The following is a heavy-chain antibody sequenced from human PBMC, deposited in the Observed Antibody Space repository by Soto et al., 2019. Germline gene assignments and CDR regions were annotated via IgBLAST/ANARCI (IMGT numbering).Heavy chain of an antibody. Sequence: SETLSLTCTVSGGSISSGGYYWSWIRQHPGKGLEWIGYIYYSGSTYYNPSLKSRVTISVDTSKNQFSLKLSSVTAADTAVYYCARAPNGPFDIWGQGTMVTVSS. J-gene: IGHJ3*02. CDR1: GGSISSGGYY. CDR2: IYYSGST. CDR3: ARAPNGPFDI. V-gene: IGHV4-31*03.